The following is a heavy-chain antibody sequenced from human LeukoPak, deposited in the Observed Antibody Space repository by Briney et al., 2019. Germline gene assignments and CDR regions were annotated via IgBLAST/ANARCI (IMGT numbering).Heavy chain of an antibody. CDR2: ISGSGGST. Sequence: PGGSLRLSCAASGFTFSSYAMSWVRQAPGKGLEWVSAISGSGGSTYYADSVKGRFTISRDNSKNTLYLQMNSLRAEDTAVYYCAKDGAAAGSIWSYYYYMDVWGKGTTVTVSS. V-gene: IGHV3-23*01. CDR3: AKDGAAAGSIWSYYYYMDV. D-gene: IGHD6-13*01. J-gene: IGHJ6*03. CDR1: GFTFSSYA.